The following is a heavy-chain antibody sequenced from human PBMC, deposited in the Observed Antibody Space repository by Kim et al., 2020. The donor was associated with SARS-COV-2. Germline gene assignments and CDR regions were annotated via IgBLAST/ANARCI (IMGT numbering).Heavy chain of an antibody. CDR2: ISGSGGST. Sequence: GGSLRLSCAASGFTFSSYAMSWVRQAPGKGLEWVSAISGSGGSTYYADSVKGRFTISRDNSKNTLYLQMNSLRAEDTAVYYCAKDRGAYYYGSGSYFFVRWFDPWGQGTLVTVSS. CDR1: GFTFSSYA. D-gene: IGHD3-10*01. J-gene: IGHJ5*02. V-gene: IGHV3-23*01. CDR3: AKDRGAYYYGSGSYFFVRWFDP.